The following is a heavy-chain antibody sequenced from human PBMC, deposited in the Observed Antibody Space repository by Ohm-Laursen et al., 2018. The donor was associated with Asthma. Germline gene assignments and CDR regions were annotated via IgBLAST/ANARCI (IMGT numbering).Heavy chain of an antibody. J-gene: IGHJ4*02. CDR2: ISWNSGSI. D-gene: IGHD4-17*01. CDR1: GFTFSNYA. CDR3: ARGDYGDHFDY. V-gene: IGHV3-9*01. Sequence: SLRLSCAAPGFTFSNYAMTWARQAPGKGLEWVSGISWNSGSIGYADSVKGRFTTSRDNAKNSLYLQMNSLRAEDTAVYYCARGDYGDHFDYWGQGTLVTVSS.